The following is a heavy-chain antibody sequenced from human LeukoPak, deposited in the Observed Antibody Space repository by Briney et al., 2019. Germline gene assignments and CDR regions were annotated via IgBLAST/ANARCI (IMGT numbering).Heavy chain of an antibody. CDR3: ARGVGNSGYYGMDV. CDR1: GFTFSSYS. D-gene: IGHD4-23*01. V-gene: IGHV3-21*04. Sequence: TGGSLRLSCAASGFTFSSYSMNWVRQAPGKGLEWVSSISSSSSYIYYADSVKGRFTISRNNSKNTLYLQMNSLRAEDTAVYYCARGVGNSGYYGMDVWGQGTTVTVSS. CDR2: ISSSSSYI. J-gene: IGHJ6*02.